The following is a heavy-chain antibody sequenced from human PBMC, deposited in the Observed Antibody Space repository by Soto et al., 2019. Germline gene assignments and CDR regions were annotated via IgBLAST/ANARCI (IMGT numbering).Heavy chain of an antibody. Sequence: GSSLKISSKGSGYSFSNYWVTWVRQMPGKGTEWMGTIDPSDSYITTSPSFEGHVTISLDKSISTVFLQWSSLKTSDTAIYFCARHYGTATTAEYYGMDVWGQGTTVTVSS. D-gene: IGHD1-1*01. J-gene: IGHJ6*02. CDR2: IDPSDSYI. CDR1: GYSFSNYW. V-gene: IGHV5-10-1*01. CDR3: ARHYGTATTAEYYGMDV.